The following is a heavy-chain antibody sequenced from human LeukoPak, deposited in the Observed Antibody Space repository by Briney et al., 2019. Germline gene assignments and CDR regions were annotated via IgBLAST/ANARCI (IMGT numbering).Heavy chain of an antibody. CDR1: GGTFSSYA. J-gene: IGHJ4*02. CDR3: ARDGSSGYYCY. D-gene: IGHD3-22*01. V-gene: IGHV1-69*13. Sequence: GASVKVSCKASGGTFSSYAISWVRQAPGQGLEWMGGIIPIFGTANYAQKFQGRVTITADESTSTAYMELSSLRSEGTAVYYCARDGSSGYYCYWGQGTLVTVSS. CDR2: IIPIFGTA.